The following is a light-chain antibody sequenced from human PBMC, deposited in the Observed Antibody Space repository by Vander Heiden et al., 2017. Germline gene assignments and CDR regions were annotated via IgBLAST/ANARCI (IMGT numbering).Light chain of an antibody. V-gene: IGKV1-5*03. CDR2: KAS. Sequence: PSSLSASVGDRVTITCRASQSISSWLAWYQQKPGKAPKLLIYKASSLESGVPSRFSGSGSGTEFTLTISSLQPDDFATYYCQQYNSYPETFGQGTKVEIK. J-gene: IGKJ1*01. CDR3: QQYNSYPET. CDR1: QSISSW.